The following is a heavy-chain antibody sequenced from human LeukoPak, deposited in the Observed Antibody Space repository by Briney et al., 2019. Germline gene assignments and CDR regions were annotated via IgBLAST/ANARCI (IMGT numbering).Heavy chain of an antibody. CDR1: GFTFSSYA. J-gene: IGHJ1*01. V-gene: IGHV3-23*01. Sequence: PGGSLRLSCAASGFTFSSYAMSWIRQAPGKGLEWDSGISGGGGSTYYADSVKGRFTISRDNSKNTLYLQMNSLRAEDTAVYYCAKAYYYDSSAYYSGRLLYFQHWGQGTLVTVSS. D-gene: IGHD3-22*01. CDR3: AKAYYYDSSAYYSGRLLYFQH. CDR2: ISGGGGST.